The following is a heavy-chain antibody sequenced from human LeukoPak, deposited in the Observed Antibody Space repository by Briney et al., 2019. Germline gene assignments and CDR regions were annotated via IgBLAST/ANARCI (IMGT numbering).Heavy chain of an antibody. CDR2: VKSKADGGTT. V-gene: IGHV3-15*01. Sequence: GGSLRLSCAASGFTLSNAWMSWVRQAPGKGLEWVGRVKSKADGGTTDYAAPVKGRFAISRDDSKNTLYLQINSLKTEDTAVYYCTLGSWPIDYWGQGNLVTVSS. CDR3: TLGSWPIDY. CDR1: GFTLSNAW. D-gene: IGHD2-15*01. J-gene: IGHJ4*02.